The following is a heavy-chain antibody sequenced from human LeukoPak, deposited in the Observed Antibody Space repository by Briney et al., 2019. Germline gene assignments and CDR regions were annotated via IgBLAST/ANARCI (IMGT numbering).Heavy chain of an antibody. Sequence: GGSLRLSCEASGFTFSGSAMHWVRQASGKGLEWVGRISSKANSYAKAYAVSVKGRFTIYRDESKNTAYLQMNSQKTDDTAVYYCLGKYGDYSDYYYYMDVWGKGTTVTVSS. V-gene: IGHV3-73*01. D-gene: IGHD4-17*01. CDR2: ISSKANSYAK. CDR3: LGKYGDYSDYYYYMDV. CDR1: GFTFSGSA. J-gene: IGHJ6*03.